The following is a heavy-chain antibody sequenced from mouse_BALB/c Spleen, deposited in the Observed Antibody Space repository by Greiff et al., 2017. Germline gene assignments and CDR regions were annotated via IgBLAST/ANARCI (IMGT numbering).Heavy chain of an antibody. CDR2: IYPGSGST. V-gene: IGHV1-77*01. J-gene: IGHJ4*01. CDR1: GYTFTDYV. D-gene: IGHD2-4*01. Sequence: VQLQQSGPELVKPGASVKMSCKASGYTFTDYVISWVKQRTGQGLEWIGEIYPGSGSTYYNEKFKGKATLTADKSSNTAYMQLSSLTSEDSAVYFCAREGYDYAMDYWGQGTSVTVSS. CDR3: AREGYDYAMDY.